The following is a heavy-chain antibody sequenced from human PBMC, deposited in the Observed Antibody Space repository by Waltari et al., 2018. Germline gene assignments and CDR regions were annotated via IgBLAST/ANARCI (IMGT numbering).Heavy chain of an antibody. CDR3: AKDNFGMDV. Sequence: EPHLVESGGGLVKPGGSLRLTCEASGFIFSAYSMNWVRQAPGKGLEWVSSISASTSYIYYAASVEGRFTISRDNARNSLFLQMNSLRAEDTAVYYCAKDNFGMDVWGQGTTVTVS. CDR2: ISASTSYI. D-gene: IGHD3-16*01. CDR1: GFIFSAYS. J-gene: IGHJ6*02. V-gene: IGHV3-21*01.